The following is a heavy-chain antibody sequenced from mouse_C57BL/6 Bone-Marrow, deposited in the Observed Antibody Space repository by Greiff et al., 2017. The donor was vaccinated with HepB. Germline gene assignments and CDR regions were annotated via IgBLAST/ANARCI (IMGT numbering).Heavy chain of an antibody. V-gene: IGHV3-1*01. D-gene: IGHD2-4*01. CDR2: ISYSGST. J-gene: IGHJ3*01. CDR3: ARGEDYGFAY. CDR1: GYSITSGYD. Sequence: EVKVEESGPGMVKPSQSLSLTCTVTGYSITSGYDWHWIRHFPGNKLEWMGYISYSGSTNYNPSLKSRISITHDTSKNHFFLKLNSVTTEDTATYYCARGEDYGFAYWGQGTLVTVSA.